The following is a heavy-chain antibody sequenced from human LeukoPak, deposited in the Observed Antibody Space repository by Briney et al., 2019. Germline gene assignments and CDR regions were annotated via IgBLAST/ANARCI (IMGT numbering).Heavy chain of an antibody. D-gene: IGHD6-6*01. Sequence: GGSLRLSCTASGLTFTNYWMIWVRQAPGKGLEWVANINQDGSEIYYVDSVKGRFTISRDNAKNSLYLQINSLRAEDTAVYYCARAGAYSSSSPAGPWGQGTLVTVSS. CDR3: ARAGAYSSSSPAGP. CDR1: GLTFTNYW. CDR2: INQDGSEI. J-gene: IGHJ5*02. V-gene: IGHV3-7*01.